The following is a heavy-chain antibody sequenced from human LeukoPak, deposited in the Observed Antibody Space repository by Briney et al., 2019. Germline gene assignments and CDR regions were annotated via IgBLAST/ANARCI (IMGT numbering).Heavy chain of an antibody. Sequence: SETLSLTCTVSGDSISSGDYYWSWIRQPPGKGLEWIGYIYYSGSTNYNPSLKSRVTISVDTSKNQFSLKLSSVTAADTAVYYCARVGFTAAAAPMSYYYYYYMDVWGKGTTVTISS. J-gene: IGHJ6*03. CDR1: GDSISSGDYY. D-gene: IGHD6-13*01. CDR2: IYYSGST. CDR3: ARVGFTAAAAPMSYYYYYYMDV. V-gene: IGHV4-61*08.